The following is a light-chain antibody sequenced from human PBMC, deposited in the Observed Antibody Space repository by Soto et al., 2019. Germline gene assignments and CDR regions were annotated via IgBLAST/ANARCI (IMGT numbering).Light chain of an antibody. J-gene: IGKJ2*01. CDR2: WAS. CDR1: QSVLYSSNNKNY. Sequence: DIVMTQSPDSLAVSLGERATINCKSRQSVLYSSNNKNYLAWYQQRPGQPPKLLIYWASTRESGVPDRFSGSGSGIDFTLTITSLLAEDGAVYYCQQYESTPPTFGQGTKLEIK. CDR3: QQYESTPPT. V-gene: IGKV4-1*01.